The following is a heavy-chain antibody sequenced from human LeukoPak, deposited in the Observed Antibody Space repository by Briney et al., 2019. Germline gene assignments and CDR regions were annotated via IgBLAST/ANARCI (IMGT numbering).Heavy chain of an antibody. Sequence: GGSLRLSCAASGFTFSSYNMNWVRQAPGQGLEWVSSITSGSSYIYYADSVKGRFTISRDNAKSSLYLQMNSLRAEDTAVYYCARGPYSGSYGAYYYYYMDVWGKGTTVTISS. D-gene: IGHD1-26*01. CDR3: ARGPYSGSYGAYYYYYMDV. CDR1: GFTFSSYN. CDR2: ITSGSSYI. V-gene: IGHV3-21*01. J-gene: IGHJ6*03.